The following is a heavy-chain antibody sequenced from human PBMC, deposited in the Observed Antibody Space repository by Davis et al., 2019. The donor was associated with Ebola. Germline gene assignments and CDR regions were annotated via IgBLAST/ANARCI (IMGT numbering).Heavy chain of an antibody. Sequence: ASVKVPCKASAYTFTGYYIHWVRQAPGQGLEWMGWINPNSGDTKYAQKFQGRVTVTRDTSIRTAYMELTRLRSDDTAVFFCTRGSDFWSGYFTAHFEFWGQGTLVTVSS. CDR1: AYTFTGYY. CDR2: INPNSGDT. D-gene: IGHD3-3*01. V-gene: IGHV1-2*02. J-gene: IGHJ4*01. CDR3: TRGSDFWSGYFTAHFEF.